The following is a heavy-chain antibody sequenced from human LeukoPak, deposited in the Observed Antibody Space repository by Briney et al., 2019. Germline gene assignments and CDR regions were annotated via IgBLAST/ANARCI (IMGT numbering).Heavy chain of an antibody. CDR1: GGSISSYY. D-gene: IGHD4-17*01. J-gene: IGHJ4*02. CDR2: IYTSGST. Sequence: SETLSLTCTVSGGSISSYYWSWIRQPAGKGLEWIGRIYTSGSTNYNPSLKSRVTMSVDTSRNQFSLKLSSVTAADTAVYYCALHDYGDYVPGGKFDYWGQGTLVTVSS. V-gene: IGHV4-4*07. CDR3: ALHDYGDYVPGGKFDY.